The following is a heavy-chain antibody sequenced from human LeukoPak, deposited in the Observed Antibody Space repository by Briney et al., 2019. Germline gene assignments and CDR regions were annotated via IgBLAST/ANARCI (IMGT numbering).Heavy chain of an antibody. J-gene: IGHJ4*02. CDR1: GFTFSSNA. V-gene: IGHV3-23*01. CDR2: ISGSGGST. D-gene: IGHD6-13*01. CDR3: AKGGGSSWYSTFDY. Sequence: GGSLRLSCAASGFTFSSNAMSWVRQAPGKGLEWVSAISGSGGSTYYADSVKGRFTISRDNSKNTLYLQMNSLRAEDTAVYYCAKGGGSSWYSTFDYWGQGTLVTVSS.